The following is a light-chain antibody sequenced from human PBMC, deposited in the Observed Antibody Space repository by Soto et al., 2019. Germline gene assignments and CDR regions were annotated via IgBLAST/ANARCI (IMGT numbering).Light chain of an antibody. CDR1: SADVGGYNF. CDR3: ASYAGSQNYV. J-gene: IGLJ1*01. V-gene: IGLV2-8*01. CDR2: EVS. Sequence: QSVLTQPPSGSGSLGQSVTISCTGTSADVGGYNFVSWYQQHPGKAPKLMIFEVSQRPSGVPDRFSGSKSGNTASLTVSELQAGDEADYYCASYAGSQNYVFGTGTKVTVL.